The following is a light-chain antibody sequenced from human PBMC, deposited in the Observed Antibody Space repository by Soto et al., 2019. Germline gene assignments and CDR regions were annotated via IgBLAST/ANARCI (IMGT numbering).Light chain of an antibody. CDR2: SNN. V-gene: IGLV1-44*01. Sequence: QSVLTQPPSASGTPGQRVTISCSGSSSNIGSKTVNWYQQLPGTAPKLLIYSNNQRPSGVPERFSGSKSGTSASLAISGLQSEDEAYYYCVAWDDSLNGVVFGGGTKLTVL. CDR1: SSNIGSKT. CDR3: VAWDDSLNGVV. J-gene: IGLJ2*01.